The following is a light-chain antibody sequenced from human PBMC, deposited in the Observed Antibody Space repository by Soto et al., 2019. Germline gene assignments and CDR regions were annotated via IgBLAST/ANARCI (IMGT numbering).Light chain of an antibody. J-gene: IGLJ2*01. V-gene: IGLV2-23*01. CDR3: CSYAGSSTRVV. CDR2: EGS. Sequence: QSALTQPASVSGSPGQSITISCTGTSSDVGSYNLVSWYQQHPGKAPKLMIYEGSKRPSGVSNRFSGSKSGNTASLTISGLQAEDEADYYCCSYAGSSTRVVFGGGTKLIVL. CDR1: SSDVGSYNL.